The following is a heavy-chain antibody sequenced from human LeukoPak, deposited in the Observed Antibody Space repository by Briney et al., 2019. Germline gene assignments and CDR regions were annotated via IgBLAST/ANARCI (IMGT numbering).Heavy chain of an antibody. V-gene: IGHV1-8*01. D-gene: IGHD3-3*01. J-gene: IGHJ5*02. CDR3: ARVFADPNWFDP. CDR1: GYTFTSYD. CDR2: MNPNSGNT. Sequence: ASVKASCKASGYTFTSYDINWVRQATGQGLEWMGWMNPNSGNTGYAQKFQGRVTITRNTSVSTAYMELSSLRSEDTAVYYCARVFADPNWFDPWGQGTLVTVSS.